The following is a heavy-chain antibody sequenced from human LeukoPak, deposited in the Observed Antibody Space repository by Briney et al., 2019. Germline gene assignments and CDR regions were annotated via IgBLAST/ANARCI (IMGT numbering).Heavy chain of an antibody. V-gene: IGHV4-38-2*01. CDR1: GYSISSGYY. Sequence: SETLSLTCAVSGYSISSGYYWGWIRQPPGKGLEWIGSIYHSGSTYYNPSLKSRVTISVDTSKNQFSLRLSSVTAADTAVYYCARHSYNDILAGYSPRDAFDIWGQGTMVTVSS. CDR2: IYHSGST. J-gene: IGHJ3*02. CDR3: ARHSYNDILAGYSPRDAFDI. D-gene: IGHD3-9*01.